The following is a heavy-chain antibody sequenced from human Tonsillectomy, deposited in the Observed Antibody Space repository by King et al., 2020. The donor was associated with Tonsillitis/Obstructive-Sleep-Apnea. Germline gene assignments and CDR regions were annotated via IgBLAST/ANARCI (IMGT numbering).Heavy chain of an antibody. V-gene: IGHV1-18*01. J-gene: IGHJ6*03. D-gene: IGHD2-15*01. Sequence: QLVQSGAEVKKPGTSVKVSCKSSGYSVTNYDISWVRQAPGQGLEWMGCISAYNGNTNCAQKFQGRVTMTTDTSTSTAYMELMSLRSDDTAIYYCAKIGLLGYYYMDVWGNGTTVTVSS. CDR1: GYSVTNYD. CDR2: ISAYNGNT. CDR3: AKIGLLGYYYMDV.